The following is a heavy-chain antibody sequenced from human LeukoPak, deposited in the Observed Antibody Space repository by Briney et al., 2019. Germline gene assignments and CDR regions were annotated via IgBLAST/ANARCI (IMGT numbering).Heavy chain of an antibody. CDR2: ISSSGSTI. Sequence: KPGGSLRLSCAASGFTFSDYYMSWIRQAPGKGLEWVSHISSSGSTIYYADSVKGRFTISRDNAKNSLYLQMNSLRAEDTAVYYCARNIPSSWSWGWFDPWGQGTLVTVSS. D-gene: IGHD6-13*01. J-gene: IGHJ5*02. V-gene: IGHV3-11*01. CDR3: ARNIPSSWSWGWFDP. CDR1: GFTFSDYY.